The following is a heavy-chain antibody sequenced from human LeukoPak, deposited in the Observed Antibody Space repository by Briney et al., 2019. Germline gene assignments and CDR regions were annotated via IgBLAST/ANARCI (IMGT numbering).Heavy chain of an antibody. CDR3: ARDGINMVRGYSWFDP. Sequence: SETLSLTCTVSGGSISSSSYYWSWIRQPPGKGLEWIGYIYYSGSTNYNPSLKSRVTISVDTSKNQFSLKLSSVTAADTAVYYCARDGINMVRGYSWFDPWGQGTLVTVSS. D-gene: IGHD3-10*01. V-gene: IGHV4-61*01. J-gene: IGHJ5*02. CDR2: IYYSGST. CDR1: GGSISSSSYY.